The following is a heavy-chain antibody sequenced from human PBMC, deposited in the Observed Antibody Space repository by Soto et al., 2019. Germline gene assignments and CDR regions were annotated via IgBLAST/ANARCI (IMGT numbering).Heavy chain of an antibody. J-gene: IGHJ4*02. Sequence: SVKVSCKASGGTFSSYAISWVRQAPGQGLEWMGGIIPIFGTANYAQKFQGRVTITADESTSTAYMELSSPRSEDTAVYYCARGGYSYGPFDYWGQGTLVTVSS. CDR2: IIPIFGTA. CDR1: GGTFSSYA. V-gene: IGHV1-69*13. D-gene: IGHD5-18*01. CDR3: ARGGYSYGPFDY.